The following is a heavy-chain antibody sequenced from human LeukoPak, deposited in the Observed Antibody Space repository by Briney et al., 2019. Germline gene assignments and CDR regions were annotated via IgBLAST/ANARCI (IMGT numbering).Heavy chain of an antibody. CDR1: GFTLSSYS. D-gene: IGHD6-19*01. J-gene: IGHJ4*02. CDR3: AKDVYSSGTGYFDY. V-gene: IGHV3-7*03. CDR2: IKQDGSEK. Sequence: GGSLRLSCAASGFTLSSYSMNWVRQAPGKGLEWVANIKQDGSEKYYVDSVKGRFTISRDNAKDSLYLQMNSLRAEDTALYYCAKDVYSSGTGYFDYWGQGTLVTVSS.